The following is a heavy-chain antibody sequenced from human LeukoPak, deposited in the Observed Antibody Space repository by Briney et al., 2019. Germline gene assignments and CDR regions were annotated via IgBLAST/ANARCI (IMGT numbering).Heavy chain of an antibody. CDR1: GGSFSGYY. V-gene: IGHV4-34*12. J-gene: IGHJ3*02. CDR2: IFYSGST. Sequence: PSETLSLTCAVYGGSFSGYYWGWVRQPPGKALEWIGNIFYSGSTYYSPSLKSRVTISLDTSRNQFSLKLNSETAADTAVYYCAKSNGYGLIDIWGQGTMVTVSS. CDR3: AKSNGYGLIDI. D-gene: IGHD3-22*01.